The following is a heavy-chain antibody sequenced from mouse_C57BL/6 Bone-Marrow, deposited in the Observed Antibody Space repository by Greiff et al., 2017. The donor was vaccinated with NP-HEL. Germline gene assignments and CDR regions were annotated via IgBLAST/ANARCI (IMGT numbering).Heavy chain of an antibody. Sequence: EVKLVESGGGLVQPGGSLSLSCAASGFTFTDYYMSWVRQPPGKALEWLGFIRNKANGYTTEYSASVKGRFTISRDNSQSILYLQMNALRAEDSATYYCARSPSYYYGSRGWYFDVWGTGTTVTVSS. CDR1: GFTFTDYY. CDR2: IRNKANGYTT. D-gene: IGHD1-1*01. CDR3: ARSPSYYYGSRGWYFDV. V-gene: IGHV7-3*01. J-gene: IGHJ1*03.